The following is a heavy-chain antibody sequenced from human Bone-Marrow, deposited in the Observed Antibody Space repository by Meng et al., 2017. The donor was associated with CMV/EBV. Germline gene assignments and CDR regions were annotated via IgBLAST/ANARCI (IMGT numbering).Heavy chain of an antibody. CDR2: IYYSGNT. D-gene: IGHD4-17*01. CDR1: GGSVSSSTYY. V-gene: IGHV4-39*07. J-gene: IGHJ4*02. CDR3: ATTGGY. Sequence: SETLSLTCTVSGGSVSSSTYYWGWIRQPPGKGLEWIGNIYYSGNTYYNLSLKRRVTISVDTSKNQFSLKLSSVTAADTAVYYCATTGGYWGQGTRVTVSS.